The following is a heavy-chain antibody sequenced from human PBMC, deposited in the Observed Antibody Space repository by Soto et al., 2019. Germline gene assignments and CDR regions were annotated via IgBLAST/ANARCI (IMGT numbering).Heavy chain of an antibody. CDR1: GDSVSSNRAE. CDR3: ARERYCSSTSCYTYYYYGMDV. CDR2: TYYRSKWYN. Sequence: PSQILSLTCAISGDSVSSNRAEWNWIKQPPSRGLEWLGRTYYRSKWYNDYAVSVKSRITINPDTSKNQFSLQLISVTPEDTAVYYCARERYCSSTSCYTYYYYGMDVWGQGTTVTVSS. D-gene: IGHD2-2*02. V-gene: IGHV6-1*01. J-gene: IGHJ6*02.